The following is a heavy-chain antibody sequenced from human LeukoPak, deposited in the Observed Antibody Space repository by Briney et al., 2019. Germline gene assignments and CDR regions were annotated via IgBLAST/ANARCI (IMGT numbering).Heavy chain of an antibody. CDR2: ISAYNGNT. CDR1: GYTFTSYG. V-gene: IGHV1-18*01. CDR3: ASAIDLGYCSGGSCSGWFDP. D-gene: IGHD2-15*01. J-gene: IGHJ5*02. Sequence: ASVKVSCKASGYTFTSYGISWVRQAPGQGLEWMGWISAYNGNTNYAQKLQGRVTMTTDTSTSTAYMELRSLRSDDTAVYYCASAIDLGYCSGGSCSGWFDPWGQGTLVPVS.